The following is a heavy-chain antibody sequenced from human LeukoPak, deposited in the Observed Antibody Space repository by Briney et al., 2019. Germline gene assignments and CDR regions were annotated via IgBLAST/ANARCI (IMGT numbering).Heavy chain of an antibody. V-gene: IGHV4-39*07. CDR1: GGSISSSSYY. J-gene: IGHJ5*02. D-gene: IGHD1-1*01. CDR2: IYYSGST. Sequence: SETLSLTCTVSGGSISSSSYYWGWIRQPPGNGLEWIGSIYYSGSTYYNPSLKSRVTISVDTSKNQFSLKLSSVTAADTAVYYCARERSRTTGTTFGYWFDPWGQGTLVTVSS. CDR3: ARERSRTTGTTFGYWFDP.